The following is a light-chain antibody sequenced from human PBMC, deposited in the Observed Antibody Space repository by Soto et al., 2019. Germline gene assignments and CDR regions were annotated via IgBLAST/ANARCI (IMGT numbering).Light chain of an antibody. CDR1: SSDIGGYTS. V-gene: IGLV2-8*01. CDR2: EVS. CDR3: SSYAGSDSFVV. Sequence: QSALTQPPSASGSPGQSVTISCTGTSSDIGGYTSVSWYQQHPGEAPKLMIYEVSKRPSGVPDRFSGSKSGDTASLTVSGLQTEDEAEYYCSSYAGSDSFVVFGGGTKVTVL. J-gene: IGLJ2*01.